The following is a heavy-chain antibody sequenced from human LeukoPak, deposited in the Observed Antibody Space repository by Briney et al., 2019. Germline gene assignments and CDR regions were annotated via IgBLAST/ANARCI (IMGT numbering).Heavy chain of an antibody. V-gene: IGHV1-2*02. CDR3: ARYRLYCSGGSCPKYYFDY. D-gene: IGHD2-15*01. Sequence: GASVKVSCKASGYTFTGYYMHWVRQAPGQGLEWMGWINPNSGGTNYAQKFQGRVTMTRDTSISTAYMELSRLRSDDTAVYYCARYRLYCSGGSCPKYYFDYWGQGTLVTVSS. J-gene: IGHJ4*02. CDR2: INPNSGGT. CDR1: GYTFTGYY.